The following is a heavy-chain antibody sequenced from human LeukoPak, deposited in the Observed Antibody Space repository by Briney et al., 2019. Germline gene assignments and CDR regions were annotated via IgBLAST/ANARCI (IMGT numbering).Heavy chain of an antibody. J-gene: IGHJ5*02. V-gene: IGHV4-59*11. CDR3: ARDLISEYSRSHSHFDP. D-gene: IGHD5-12*01. Sequence: SQTLSLTCTVSGGSISGHYWSWIRQPPGKGLEWIGYIYYRGSTSYNPSLKSRVTISVDTSKNQFSLDLSSVTAADTAVYYCARDLISEYSRSHSHFDPWGQGTLVTVSS. CDR1: GGSISGHY. CDR2: IYYRGST.